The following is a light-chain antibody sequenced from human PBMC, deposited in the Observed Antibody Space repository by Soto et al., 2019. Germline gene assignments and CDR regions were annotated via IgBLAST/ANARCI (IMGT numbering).Light chain of an antibody. V-gene: IGKV3-15*01. CDR2: DAS. CDR1: QSVRSN. J-gene: IGKJ1*01. CDR3: QQYDNWPRT. Sequence: EKVMTQSPATLSVSPGERATLSCWASQSVRSNVSWYQQKPGQPPRLLIYDASTRATGIPSRFSGSGSGTEFTLTISSLKSEDFEVYYCQQYDNWPRTFGQGTKVDLK.